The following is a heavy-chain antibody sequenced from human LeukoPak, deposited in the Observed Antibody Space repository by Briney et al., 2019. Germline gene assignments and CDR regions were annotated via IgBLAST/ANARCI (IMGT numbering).Heavy chain of an antibody. CDR1: GGSFSGYY. Sequence: SGTLSLTCAVYGGSFSGYYWSWIRQPPGKGLEWIGEINHSGSTNYNPSLKSRVTISVDTSKNQFSLKLSSVTAADTAVYYCARGFDDFWSGYYVYYYMDVWGKGTTVTVSS. D-gene: IGHD3-3*01. J-gene: IGHJ6*03. CDR3: ARGFDDFWSGYYVYYYMDV. V-gene: IGHV4-34*01. CDR2: INHSGST.